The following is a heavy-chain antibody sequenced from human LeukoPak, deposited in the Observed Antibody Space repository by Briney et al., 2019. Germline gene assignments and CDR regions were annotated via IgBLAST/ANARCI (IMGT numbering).Heavy chain of an antibody. CDR1: GGSISSSRYY. CDR2: IYYSGRT. Sequence: SETLSLTCTVSGGSISSSRYYWGWIRQPPGKGLEWIGNIYYSGRTYNNPALKSQVTTSLDTSKNQFSLKLSSVTAGDTAVYYCATTGSVGASYYFDYWGQGILVTVSS. V-gene: IGHV4-39*07. J-gene: IGHJ4*02. CDR3: ATTGSVGASYYFDY. D-gene: IGHD1-26*01.